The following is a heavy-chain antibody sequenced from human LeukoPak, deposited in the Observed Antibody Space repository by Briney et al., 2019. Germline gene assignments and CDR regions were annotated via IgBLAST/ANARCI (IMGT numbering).Heavy chain of an antibody. Sequence: PSETLSLTCAVYGGSFSGYYWSWIRQPPGKGLEWIGEINHSGSTNYNPSLKSRVTISVDTSKNQFSLKLSSVTAADTAVYYCARRSKCSSTSCYDYWGQGTLVTVSS. CDR1: GGSFSGYY. J-gene: IGHJ4*02. V-gene: IGHV4-34*01. CDR3: ARRSKCSSTSCYDY. D-gene: IGHD2-2*01. CDR2: INHSGST.